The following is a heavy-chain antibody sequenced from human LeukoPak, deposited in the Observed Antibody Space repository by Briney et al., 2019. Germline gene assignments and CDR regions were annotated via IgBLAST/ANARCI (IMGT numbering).Heavy chain of an antibody. CDR1: GGSISSGSYS. D-gene: IGHD1-26*01. CDR3: AREFAWEPLFN. J-gene: IGHJ4*02. V-gene: IGHV4-30-2*05. CDR2: ISYSGST. Sequence: TPSETLSLTCAVSGGSISSGSYSWSWIRQPPGKGLEWIGYISYSGSTYYNPSLKSRVTMSVDTSKNQFSLKLSSVTAADTAVYYCAREFAWEPLFNWGQGTLVTVSS.